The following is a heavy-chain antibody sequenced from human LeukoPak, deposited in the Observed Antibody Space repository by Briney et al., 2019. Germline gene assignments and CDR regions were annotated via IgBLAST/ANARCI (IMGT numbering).Heavy chain of an antibody. CDR1: GFTFSSYS. CDR3: AGDPSAYSSGWYPDY. J-gene: IGHJ4*02. V-gene: IGHV3-21*01. D-gene: IGHD6-19*01. Sequence: GGSLRLSCAASGFTFSSYSMNWVRQAPGKGLEWVSSISSSSSYIYYADSVKGRFTISRDNAKNSLYLQMNSLRAEDTAVYYCAGDPSAYSSGWYPDYWGQGTLVTVSS. CDR2: ISSSSSYI.